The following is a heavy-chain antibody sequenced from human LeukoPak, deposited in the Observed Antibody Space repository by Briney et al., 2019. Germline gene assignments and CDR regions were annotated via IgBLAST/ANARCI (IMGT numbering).Heavy chain of an antibody. D-gene: IGHD2-21*02. V-gene: IGHV3-9*01. CDR1: GFTFDDYA. Sequence: GGSLSLACAASGFTFDDYAMHWVRPAPGKGLEGGSGISWNSGSIGYADSVKGRFTISRDNAKNSLYLQMNSLRAEDTALYYCAKVSPHHCGGDCYFFDYWGQGTLVTVSS. CDR3: AKVSPHHCGGDCYFFDY. CDR2: ISWNSGSI. J-gene: IGHJ4*02.